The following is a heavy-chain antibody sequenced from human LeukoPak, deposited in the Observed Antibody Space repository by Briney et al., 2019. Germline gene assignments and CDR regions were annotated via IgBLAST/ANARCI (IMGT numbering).Heavy chain of an antibody. CDR3: ASITFGGVLDY. Sequence: SETLSLTCTVSGYSISSGYYWGWIRQPPGKGLEWIGSIYHIGSTYYNPSLKSRVTLSVDTSKKQFSLNLNSVTAADTAVYYCASITFGGVLDYWGQGTLVTVSS. CDR2: IYHIGST. D-gene: IGHD3-16*01. J-gene: IGHJ4*02. V-gene: IGHV4-38-2*02. CDR1: GYSISSGYY.